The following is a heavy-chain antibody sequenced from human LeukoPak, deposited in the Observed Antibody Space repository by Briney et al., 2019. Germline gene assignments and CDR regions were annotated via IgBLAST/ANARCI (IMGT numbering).Heavy chain of an antibody. CDR3: ARQKGYGSGSYLFDP. CDR2: IYYSGST. J-gene: IGHJ5*02. V-gene: IGHV4-61*05. Sequence: KPSETLSLTCTVSGGSISSSSYYWSWIRQPPGKGLEWIGYIYYSGSTNYNPSLKSRVTISVDTSKNQFSLKLSSVTAADTAVYYCARQKGYGSGSYLFDPWGQGTLVTVSS. D-gene: IGHD3-10*01. CDR1: GGSISSSSYY.